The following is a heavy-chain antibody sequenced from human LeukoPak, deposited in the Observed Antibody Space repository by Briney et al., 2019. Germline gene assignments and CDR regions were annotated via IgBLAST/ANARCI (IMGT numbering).Heavy chain of an antibody. V-gene: IGHV1-46*01. CDR2: IDPSAGST. Sequence: ASVKVSCKASGYTFTNYYMHWVRQAPGQGLEWMGVIDPSAGSTTYAQKFQGRVTMTRDTSTSTVYMELSSLRSEDTAVYYCANSPEGAADWYYGMDVWGQGTTVTVSS. D-gene: IGHD3/OR15-3a*01. J-gene: IGHJ6*02. CDR1: GYTFTNYY. CDR3: ANSPEGAADWYYGMDV.